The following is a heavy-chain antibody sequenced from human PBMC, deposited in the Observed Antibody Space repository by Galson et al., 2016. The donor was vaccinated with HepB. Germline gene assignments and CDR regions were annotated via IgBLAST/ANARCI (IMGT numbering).Heavy chain of an antibody. Sequence: SVKVSCKASGYTFIGYYIHWVRQAPRQGLEWMGWINPNSGRTNSAQKFQGWVTMTTDTSTSTAYMELRGLRSDDTAMYYCARLWFGELLAKADWGQGTLVTVSS. CDR3: ARLWFGELLAKAD. D-gene: IGHD3-10*01. CDR1: GYTFIGYY. J-gene: IGHJ4*02. CDR2: INPNSGRT. V-gene: IGHV1-2*04.